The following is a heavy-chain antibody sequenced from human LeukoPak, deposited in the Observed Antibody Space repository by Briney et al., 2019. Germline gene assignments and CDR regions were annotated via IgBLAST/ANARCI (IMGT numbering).Heavy chain of an antibody. Sequence: GRSLRLFCAASGFTFSSYGMHWVRQARGKGREWVAVIWYDGSNKYYADSVKGRFTISRDNSKNTLYLQMNSLRAEDTAVYYCARGKQWLESYYFDYWGQGTLVTVSS. CDR1: GFTFSSYG. V-gene: IGHV3-33*01. CDR2: IWYDGSNK. J-gene: IGHJ4*02. CDR3: ARGKQWLESYYFDY. D-gene: IGHD6-19*01.